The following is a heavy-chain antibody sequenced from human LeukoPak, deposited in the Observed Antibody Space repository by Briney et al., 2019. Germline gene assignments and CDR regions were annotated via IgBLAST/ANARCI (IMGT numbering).Heavy chain of an antibody. Sequence: PSETLSLTCTDSGGYISNNYWSWIRQPPGKRLEWIGYIYYSGSTNYNPSLKSRVTISVDTSKNQFSLKLSSVTATDTAVYYCARHPGNDFGDYETDWGQGTLVTVSS. CDR2: IYYSGST. V-gene: IGHV4-59*08. J-gene: IGHJ4*02. CDR1: GGYISNNY. CDR3: ARHPGNDFGDYETD. D-gene: IGHD4-17*01.